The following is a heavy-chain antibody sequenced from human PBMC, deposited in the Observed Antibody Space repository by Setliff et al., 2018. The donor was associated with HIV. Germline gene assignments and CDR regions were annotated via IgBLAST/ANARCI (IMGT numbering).Heavy chain of an antibody. CDR3: AKKVPGVGVAGPFDY. Sequence: GGSLRLSCAASGFTFSSYDMHWVRQATGKGLEWVSAMGTAGTNKYYRDSVKGRFTISRDNSKNTVYLQMNSLRAEDTAVYYCAKKVPGVGVAGPFDYWGQGTLVTVSS. D-gene: IGHD6-19*01. CDR1: GFTFSSYD. CDR2: MGTAGTNK. V-gene: IGHV3-30*02. J-gene: IGHJ4*02.